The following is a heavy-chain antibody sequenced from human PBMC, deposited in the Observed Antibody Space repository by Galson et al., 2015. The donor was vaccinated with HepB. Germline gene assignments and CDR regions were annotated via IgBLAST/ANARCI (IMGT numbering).Heavy chain of an antibody. V-gene: IGHV3-23*01. Sequence: RPSGAGSGFSCSCNARNWGRQASGKRLVWVSAISVSASSTYYADSEKGRFTITRDNSKNTLYLQMNSLRAEDTAVYYCAKGPSSGWSQGTLVTVSS. D-gene: IGHD6-19*01. J-gene: IGHJ4*02. CDR3: AKGPSSG. CDR2: ISVSASST. CDR1: GFSCSCNA.